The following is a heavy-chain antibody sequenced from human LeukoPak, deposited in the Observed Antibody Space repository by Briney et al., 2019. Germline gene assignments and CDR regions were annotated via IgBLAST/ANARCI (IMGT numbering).Heavy chain of an antibody. J-gene: IGHJ4*02. D-gene: IGHD2-2*02. Sequence: GGSLRLSCAASGVTFSSYSMNWVRPAPGKGLEWVSSISSSSSYIYYADSVKGRFTISRDNAKNSLYLQMNSLRAEDTAVYYCARAFPCSSTSCYTGSLDYWGQGTLVTVSS. CDR2: ISSSSSYI. CDR1: GVTFSSYS. V-gene: IGHV3-21*01. CDR3: ARAFPCSSTSCYTGSLDY.